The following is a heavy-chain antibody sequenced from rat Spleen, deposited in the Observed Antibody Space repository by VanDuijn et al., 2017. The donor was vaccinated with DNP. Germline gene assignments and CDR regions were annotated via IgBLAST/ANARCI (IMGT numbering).Heavy chain of an antibody. V-gene: IGHV5-20*01. J-gene: IGHJ2*01. CDR3: TTDLGDY. Sequence: VQLVESGGGLVQPGRSMKLSCAASGFNFSSFAMAWVRQAPTRGLEWVASISFDGGNTYYRDSVKGRFTISRDNAKSSLYLKMDRLRSDDTATYYCTTDLGDYWGQGVMVTVSS. D-gene: IGHD5-1*01. CDR1: GFNFSSFA. CDR2: ISFDGGNT.